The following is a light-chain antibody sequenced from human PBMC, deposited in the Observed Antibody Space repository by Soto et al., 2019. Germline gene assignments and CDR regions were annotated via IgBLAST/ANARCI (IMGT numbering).Light chain of an antibody. CDR1: HSISTY. CDR3: QQTYSAPIT. CDR2: AAS. Sequence: DVQMTQSPSSLSASVGDRATITCRASHSISTYLNWYQHKPGKAPKLLIYAASTLQSGVPERFSGSGAGTDFTLTIAGLQPEDFAVYYCQQTYSAPITFGGGTKVDIK. J-gene: IGKJ4*01. V-gene: IGKV1-39*01.